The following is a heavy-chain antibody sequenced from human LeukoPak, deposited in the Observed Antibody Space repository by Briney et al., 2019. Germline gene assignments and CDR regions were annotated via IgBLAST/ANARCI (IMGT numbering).Heavy chain of an antibody. CDR2: ISSGSSTI. J-gene: IGHJ6*02. D-gene: IGHD4-11*01. Sequence: GGSLRLSCAASGFTFSSYSMNWVRQAPGKGLEWVSYISSGSSTIYYAVSVKGRFTISRDNAKNSLYLQMNSLRAEDTAVYYCARLTVSYGMDVWGQGTTVTVSS. CDR1: GFTFSSYS. CDR3: ARLTVSYGMDV. V-gene: IGHV3-48*01.